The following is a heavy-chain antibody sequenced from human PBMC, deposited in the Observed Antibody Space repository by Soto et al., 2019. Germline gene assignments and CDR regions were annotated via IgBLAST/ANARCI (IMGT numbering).Heavy chain of an antibody. J-gene: IGHJ5*02. CDR1: GGTFSSYA. Sequence: SVKVSCKASGGTFSSYAISWVRQAPGQGLEWMGGIIPIFGTANYAQKFQGRVTITADESTSTAYMELSSLRSEDTAVYYCARALGYCSSTSCYYNWFDPWGQGTLVTVS. D-gene: IGHD2-2*01. V-gene: IGHV1-69*13. CDR3: ARALGYCSSTSCYYNWFDP. CDR2: IIPIFGTA.